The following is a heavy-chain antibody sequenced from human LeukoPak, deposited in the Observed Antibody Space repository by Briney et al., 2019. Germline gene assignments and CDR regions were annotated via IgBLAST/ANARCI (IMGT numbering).Heavy chain of an antibody. Sequence: PGGSLRLSCAGSRWTFSSHWMTWVRQAPGKGLEWVANINQDGSERYYVDSVKGRFTISRDNAKNSLYLQMNSLRAEDTAVYYCARDSEYSSSFAFDIWGQGTMVTVSS. CDR2: INQDGSER. V-gene: IGHV3-7*01. J-gene: IGHJ3*02. D-gene: IGHD6-13*01. CDR3: ARDSEYSSSFAFDI. CDR1: RWTFSSHW.